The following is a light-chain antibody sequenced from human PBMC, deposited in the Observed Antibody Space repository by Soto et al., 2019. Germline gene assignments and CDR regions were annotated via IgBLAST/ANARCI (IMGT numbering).Light chain of an antibody. V-gene: IGLV1-47*01. J-gene: IGLJ3*02. Sequence: QSVLTQPPSASGTPGQRVTISCSGSSSNIGVNFVYWYQQFPGTAPRLLVYRNNQRPSGVPDRFSGSKSGTSASLAISGLRSEDEADYYCAAWDDSLSVVFGGGTKVTVL. CDR1: SSNIGVNF. CDR3: AAWDDSLSVV. CDR2: RNN.